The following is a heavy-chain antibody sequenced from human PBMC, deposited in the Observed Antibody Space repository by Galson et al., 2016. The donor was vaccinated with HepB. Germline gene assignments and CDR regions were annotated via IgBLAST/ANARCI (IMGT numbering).Heavy chain of an antibody. D-gene: IGHD2-15*01. J-gene: IGHJ6*02. V-gene: IGHV3-9*01. CDR2: ITWNSGSM. CDR1: GFTFDDYA. Sequence: SLRLSCAASGFTFDDYAMHWVRQAPGKGLEWVSAITWNSGSMGYADSVKGRFTISRDNAKNSLYLQMNSLRAEDTALYYCAKDIFAFGLFYAMDVWGQGTTVTVSS. CDR3: AKDIFAFGLFYAMDV.